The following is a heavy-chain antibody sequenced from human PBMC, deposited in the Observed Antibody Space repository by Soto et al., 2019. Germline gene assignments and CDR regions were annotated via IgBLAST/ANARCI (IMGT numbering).Heavy chain of an antibody. Sequence: SVKVSCKASGGTFSSYTISWVRQAPGQGLEWMGRIIPILGIANYAQKFQGRVTITADKSTSTAYMELSSLRSEDTAVYYCAREISQGSGSYPVFNYYYMDVRGQGTTVTVSS. CDR2: IIPILGIA. D-gene: IGHD3-10*01. CDR3: AREISQGSGSYPVFNYYYMDV. J-gene: IGHJ6*03. CDR1: GGTFSSYT. V-gene: IGHV1-69*04.